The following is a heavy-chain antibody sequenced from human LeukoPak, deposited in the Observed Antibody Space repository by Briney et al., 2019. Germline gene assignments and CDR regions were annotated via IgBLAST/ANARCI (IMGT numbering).Heavy chain of an antibody. CDR3: AGDRWSGATGDYHYYYGMDV. Sequence: GASVKVSCKASGYTSTNYGISWVRQAPGQGLGWMGWISGYNGKTKYVEKLQGRATMTTDTSTSTAYMELRSLRSDDTAVYYCAGDRWSGATGDYHYYYGMDVWGQGTTVIVSS. CDR2: ISGYNGKT. J-gene: IGHJ6*02. D-gene: IGHD1-26*01. V-gene: IGHV1-18*01. CDR1: GYTSTNYG.